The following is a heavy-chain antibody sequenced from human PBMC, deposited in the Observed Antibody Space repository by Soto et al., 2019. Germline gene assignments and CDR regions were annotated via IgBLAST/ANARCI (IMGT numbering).Heavy chain of an antibody. J-gene: IGHJ6*04. D-gene: IGHD3-9*01. V-gene: IGHV3-21*01. CDR3: ASDFKYGVLTGHYGMDF. Sequence: EVQLVESGGGLVKPGGSLRLSCAASGFTFSDYSMHWVRQAPGKGLEWVSSISSTSTYIYYADSVKGRFTISRDNAKNSLFLQMNSLRAEDTAVYYSASDFKYGVLTGHYGMDFWGKGTTVTISS. CDR1: GFTFSDYS. CDR2: ISSTSTYI.